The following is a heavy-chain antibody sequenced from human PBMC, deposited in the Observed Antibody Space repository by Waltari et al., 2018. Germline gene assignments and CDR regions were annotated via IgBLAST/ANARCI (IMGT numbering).Heavy chain of an antibody. CDR2: IYYSGST. V-gene: IGHV4-39*07. CDR1: GGSISSSSYY. CDR3: ARRGVYDILPNDAFDI. J-gene: IGHJ3*02. Sequence: QLQLQESGPGLVKPSETLSLTCTVSGGSISSSSYYWGWIRQPPGKGLEWIGSIYYSGSTYYNPSLKNRFTRSVDTAKNQFALKLSSVTAADTAVYYCARRGVYDILPNDAFDIWGQGTMVTVSS. D-gene: IGHD3-9*01.